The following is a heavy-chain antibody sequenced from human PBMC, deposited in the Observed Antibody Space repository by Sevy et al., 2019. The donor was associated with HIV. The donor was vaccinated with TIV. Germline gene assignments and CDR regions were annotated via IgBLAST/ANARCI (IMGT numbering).Heavy chain of an antibody. CDR2: IWYDGRTE. V-gene: IGHV3-33*01. D-gene: IGHD1-1*01. Sequence: GGSLRLSCVASGFTFRSFSMHWVRQAPGKGLEWVAAIWYDGRTERYADSVQGRFTISRDTSKKTLYLQMNSLRDEDTAIYYCARDAARVIVPTAGFDSWGQGTLVTVSS. CDR1: GFTFRSFS. J-gene: IGHJ5*01. CDR3: ARDAARVIVPTAGFDS.